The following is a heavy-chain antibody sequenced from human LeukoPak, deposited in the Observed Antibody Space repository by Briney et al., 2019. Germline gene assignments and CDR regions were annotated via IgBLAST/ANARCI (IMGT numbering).Heavy chain of an antibody. CDR2: INHSGST. V-gene: IGHV4-34*01. CDR1: GGSISSYY. Sequence: SETLSLTCTVSGGSISSYYWSWIRQPPGKGLEWIGEINHSGSTNYNPSLKSRVTISVDTSKNQFSLKLSSVTAADTAVYYCARRLVVAATFDYWGQGTLVTVSS. CDR3: ARRLVVAATFDY. D-gene: IGHD2-15*01. J-gene: IGHJ4*02.